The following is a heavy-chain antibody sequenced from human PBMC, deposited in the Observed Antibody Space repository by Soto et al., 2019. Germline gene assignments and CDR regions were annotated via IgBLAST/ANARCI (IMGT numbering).Heavy chain of an antibody. CDR3: AKEGPYSSDWYYFDY. V-gene: IGHV3-30*18. CDR2: ISYDGSNK. D-gene: IGHD6-19*01. Sequence: GGSLRLSCAASGFTFSSYGMHWVRQAPGKGLEWVAVISYDGSNKYYADSVKGRFTISRDNSKNTLYLQMNSLRADDTAVYYCAKEGPYSSDWYYFDYWGQGTLVTVSS. CDR1: GFTFSSYG. J-gene: IGHJ4*02.